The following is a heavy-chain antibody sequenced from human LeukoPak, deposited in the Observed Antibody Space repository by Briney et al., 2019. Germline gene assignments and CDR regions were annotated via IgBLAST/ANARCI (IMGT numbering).Heavy chain of an antibody. CDR2: ISWNSGSI. D-gene: IGHD1-26*01. CDR3: ARVSSIVGATSPLDY. V-gene: IGHV3-9*01. J-gene: IGHJ4*02. Sequence: GGSLRLSCAASGFTFDDYAMHWVRQAPGKGLEWVSGISWNSGSIGYADSVKGRFTISRDNAKNSLYLQMNSLRAEDTAVYYCARVSSIVGATSPLDYWGQGTLVTVSS. CDR1: GFTFDDYA.